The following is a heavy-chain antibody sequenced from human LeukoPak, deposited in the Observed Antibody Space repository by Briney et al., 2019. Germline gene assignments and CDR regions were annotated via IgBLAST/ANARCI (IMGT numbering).Heavy chain of an antibody. V-gene: IGHV4-38-2*02. D-gene: IGHD4-11*01. Sequence: ETLSLTCDVSGYFISSGFFWGWIRQPPGKGLECIGSIYHRGTTYYNSSLKSRVAISVDTSKNQFSLRLSSVTAADTAVYYCVRETRTVPFYYYFDVWGKGTTVAVSS. CDR1: GYFISSGFF. CDR3: VRETRTVPFYYYFDV. J-gene: IGHJ6*03. CDR2: IYHRGTT.